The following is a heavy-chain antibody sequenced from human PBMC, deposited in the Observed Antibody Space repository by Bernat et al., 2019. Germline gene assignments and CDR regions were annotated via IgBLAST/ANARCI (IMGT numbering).Heavy chain of an antibody. CDR3: ARDRDSGAGSYLKSWFDP. D-gene: IGHD3-10*01. V-gene: IGHV3-30*01. CDR2: ISYDGSNK. CDR1: GFTFSSYA. Sequence: QVQLVESGGGVVQPGRSLRLSCAASGFTFSSYAMHWVRQAPGKGLEWVAVISYDGSNKYYADSVKGRFTITRDNSKNTLYLQMNSLRAEDTAVYYCARDRDSGAGSYLKSWFDPWGQGTLVTVSS. J-gene: IGHJ5*02.